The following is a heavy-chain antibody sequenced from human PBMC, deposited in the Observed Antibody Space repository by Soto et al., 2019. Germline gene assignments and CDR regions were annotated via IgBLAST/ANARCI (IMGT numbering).Heavy chain of an antibody. CDR2: VSYDGSNE. D-gene: IGHD6-19*01. V-gene: IGHV3-30*18. CDR3: AKDKSIEVAGSGNYYYYNMDV. CDR1: GFAFSSYG. Sequence: LRLSFAGSGFAFSSYGMYWVRQAPGKGLEWVAVVSYDGSNEFCADSVKGRLTISRDNSKNTLYLQMHSLRAEDTAVYYCAKDKSIEVAGSGNYYYYNMDVWGQGTPGNVS. J-gene: IGHJ6*01.